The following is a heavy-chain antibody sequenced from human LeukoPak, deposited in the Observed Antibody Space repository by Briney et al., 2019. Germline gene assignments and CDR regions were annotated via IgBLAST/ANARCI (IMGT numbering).Heavy chain of an antibody. D-gene: IGHD6-13*01. CDR1: GGSFSGYY. CDR2: INHSGST. V-gene: IGHV4-34*01. Sequence: PSETLSLTCAVYGGSFSGYYWSWIRQPPGKGLEWIGEINHSGSTNYNPSLKSRVTISVDTSKNQFSLKLSSVTAADTAVYYCARDEWSSSWSYFDYWGQGTLVTVSS. J-gene: IGHJ4*02. CDR3: ARDEWSSSWSYFDY.